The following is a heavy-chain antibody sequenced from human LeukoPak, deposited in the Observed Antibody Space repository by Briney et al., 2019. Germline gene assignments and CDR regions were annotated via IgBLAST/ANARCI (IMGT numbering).Heavy chain of an antibody. V-gene: IGHV4-34*01. CDR3: AREPIVVVSEYYYYYGMDV. CDR2: INHSGST. CDR1: GGSFSGYY. J-gene: IGHJ6*02. Sequence: PSETLSLTCAVYGGSFSGYYWSWIRQPPGRGLEWIGEINHSGSTNYNPSLKSRVTISVDTTKNQFSLKLSSVTAADTAVYYCAREPIVVVSEYYYYYGMDVWGQGTTVTVSS. D-gene: IGHD3-22*01.